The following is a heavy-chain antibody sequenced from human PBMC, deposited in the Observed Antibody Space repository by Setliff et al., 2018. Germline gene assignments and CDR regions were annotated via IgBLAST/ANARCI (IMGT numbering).Heavy chain of an antibody. J-gene: IGHJ6*03. Sequence: SETLSLTCTVSGGSISSTSCYCNWIRQPPGKGLEWIGSIFYTGSSYYNPSRRSRVTMSVDTSNNHFSLKLSSVTAADTAVYYCARSRGYKHDSSGYYYDHYYYYYMDVWGKGTPVTVSS. V-gene: IGHV4-39*02. CDR1: GGSISSTSCY. D-gene: IGHD3-22*01. CDR2: IFYTGSS. CDR3: ARSRGYKHDSSGYYYDHYYYYYMDV.